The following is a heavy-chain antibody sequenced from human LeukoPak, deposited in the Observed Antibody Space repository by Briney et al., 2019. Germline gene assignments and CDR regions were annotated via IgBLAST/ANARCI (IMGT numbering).Heavy chain of an antibody. V-gene: IGHV3-9*01. CDR1: GFTFDDFA. D-gene: IGHD3-22*01. Sequence: GGSLRLSRAASGFTFDDFAIHWVRQAPGKGLEWVSGISWNSGNVGHADSVKGRFTISRDNAKNSLYLQMNSLRAEDTALYYCAKDMYYYDGSGYLDSWGQGTLVTVSS. CDR2: ISWNSGNV. J-gene: IGHJ4*02. CDR3: AKDMYYYDGSGYLDS.